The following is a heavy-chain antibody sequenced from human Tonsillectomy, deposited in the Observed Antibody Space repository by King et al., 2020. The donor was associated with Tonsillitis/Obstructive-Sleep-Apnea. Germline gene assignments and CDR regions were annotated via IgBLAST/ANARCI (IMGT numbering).Heavy chain of an antibody. CDR2: IKSKTDGGTT. J-gene: IGHJ6*03. D-gene: IGHD1-26*01. CDR3: TSIVPGASPYYYYYMDV. CDR1: GFTFSPAS. V-gene: IGHV3-15*01. Sequence: VQLVESGGGLVKSGGSLRLSCAASGFTFSPASMTWVRQAPGKGLEWVGRIKSKTDGGTTDYAAPLKGRFAISRDDSKNTLYLQMNSLKTEDTAVYYCTSIVPGASPYYYYYMDVWGKGTTVTVSS.